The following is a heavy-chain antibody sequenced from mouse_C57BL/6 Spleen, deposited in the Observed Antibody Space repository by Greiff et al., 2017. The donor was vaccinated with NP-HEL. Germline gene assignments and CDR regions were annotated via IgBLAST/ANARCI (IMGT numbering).Heavy chain of an antibody. CDR3: ARRRGHSNYVFDY. CDR2: SNPNTGGN. CDR1: GYTFTDYY. J-gene: IGHJ2*01. V-gene: IGHV1-26*01. Sequence: EVQLQQSGPELVKPGASVKISCKASGYTFTDYYMNWVKQSHGKSLEWIGVSNPNTGGNSYNQKFKGKATLTVDKSSSTAYMELRSLTSEDSAVYYCARRRGHSNYVFDYWGQGTTLTVSS. D-gene: IGHD2-5*01.